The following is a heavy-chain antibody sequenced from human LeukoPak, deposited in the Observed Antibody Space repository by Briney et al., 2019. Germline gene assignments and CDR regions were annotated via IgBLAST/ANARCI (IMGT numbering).Heavy chain of an antibody. Sequence: GGSLRLSCAASGFTFSSYAMSWVRQAPGKGLEWVSAISGSGGSTYYADSVKGRFTISRDNSKNTLYLQMNSLRAEDTAVYYCAKEGGRGYSGYGSYFDYWGQGTLVTVSS. CDR3: AKEGGRGYSGYGSYFDY. J-gene: IGHJ4*02. CDR2: ISGSGGST. CDR1: GFTFSSYA. V-gene: IGHV3-23*01. D-gene: IGHD5-12*01.